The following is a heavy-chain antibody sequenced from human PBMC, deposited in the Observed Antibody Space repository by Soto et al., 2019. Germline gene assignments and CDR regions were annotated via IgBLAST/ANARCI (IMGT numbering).Heavy chain of an antibody. D-gene: IGHD3-3*01. Sequence: SETLSLTCTVSGGSISSYYWSWIRQPAGKGLEWIGRIYTSGSTNYNPSLKSRVTMSVDTSKNQFSLKLSSVTAADTAVYYCARDYDFWSGYASDYYYGMDVWGQGTTVTVSS. CDR2: IYTSGST. J-gene: IGHJ6*02. CDR3: ARDYDFWSGYASDYYYGMDV. CDR1: GGSISSYY. V-gene: IGHV4-4*07.